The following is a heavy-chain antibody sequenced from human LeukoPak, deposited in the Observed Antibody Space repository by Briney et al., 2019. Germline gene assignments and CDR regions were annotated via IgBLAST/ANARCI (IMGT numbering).Heavy chain of an antibody. CDR2: ISSSGSTI. D-gene: IGHD3-22*01. J-gene: IGHJ4*02. CDR1: GFTFSSYE. CDR3: ACDSSGYYFLDY. V-gene: IGHV3-48*03. Sequence: GGSLRLSCAASGFTFSSYEMNWVRQAPGKGLEWVSYISSSGSTIYYADSVKGRFTISRDNAKNSLYLQMNSLRAEDTAVYYCACDSSGYYFLDYWGQGTLVTVSS.